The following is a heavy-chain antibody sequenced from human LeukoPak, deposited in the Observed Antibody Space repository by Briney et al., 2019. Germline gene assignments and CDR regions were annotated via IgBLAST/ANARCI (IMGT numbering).Heavy chain of an antibody. J-gene: IGHJ6*03. CDR2: INHSGST. CDR1: GGSFSGYY. V-gene: IGHV4-34*01. Sequence: SETLSLTCAVYGGSFSGYYWSWIRQPPGKGLEWIGEINHSGSTNYNPSLKSRVTISVDTSKNQFSLKLSSVTAADTAVYYCARHFGHSGAWLLYYYMDVWGKGTTVTISS. CDR3: ARHFGHSGAWLLYYYMDV. D-gene: IGHD5-12*01.